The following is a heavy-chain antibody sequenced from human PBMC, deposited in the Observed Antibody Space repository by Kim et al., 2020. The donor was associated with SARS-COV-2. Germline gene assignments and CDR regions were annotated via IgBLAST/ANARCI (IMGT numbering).Heavy chain of an antibody. J-gene: IGHJ6*02. Sequence: GGSLRLSCAASGFTFSSYGMHWVRQAPGKGLEWVAVIWYDGSNKYYADSVKGRFTISRDNSKNTLYLQMNSLRAEDTAVYYCARGYYDFWSGYLRLDRTGWYGMDVWGQGTTVTVSS. D-gene: IGHD3-3*01. CDR1: GFTFSSYG. CDR2: IWYDGSNK. V-gene: IGHV3-33*08. CDR3: ARGYYDFWSGYLRLDRTGWYGMDV.